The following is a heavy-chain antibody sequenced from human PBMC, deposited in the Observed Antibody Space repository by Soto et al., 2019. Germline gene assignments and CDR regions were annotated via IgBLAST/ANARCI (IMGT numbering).Heavy chain of an antibody. CDR2: ISAYNGNT. CDR1: GYTFTSYG. Sequence: ASVKVSCKASGYTFTSYGISWVRQAPGQGLEWMGWISAYNGNTNYAQKLQGRVTMTTDTSTSTAYMELRSLRSDDTAVYYCARDAPIFPTAGYSSSWYGFDYWGQGTLVTVSS. D-gene: IGHD6-13*01. CDR3: ARDAPIFPTAGYSSSWYGFDY. V-gene: IGHV1-18*01. J-gene: IGHJ4*02.